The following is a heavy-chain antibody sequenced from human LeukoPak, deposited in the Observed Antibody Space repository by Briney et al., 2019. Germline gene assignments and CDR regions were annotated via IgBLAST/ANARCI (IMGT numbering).Heavy chain of an antibody. CDR2: IYPGDSDT. Sequence: GESLKISCKGSGYSFTSYWIGWVRQMPGKGLEWMGIIYPGDSDTRYSPSFQGQVTISADKPISTAHLQWSSLKASDTAMYYCARHAYCSSTSCYPYYWGQGTLVTVSS. J-gene: IGHJ4*02. D-gene: IGHD2-2*01. V-gene: IGHV5-51*01. CDR1: GYSFTSYW. CDR3: ARHAYCSSTSCYPYY.